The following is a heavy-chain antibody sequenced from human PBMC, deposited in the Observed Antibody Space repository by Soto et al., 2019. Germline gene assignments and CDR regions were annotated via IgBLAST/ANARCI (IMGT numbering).Heavy chain of an antibody. CDR3: AKLIPMEWLVPGDAFDI. V-gene: IGHV3-30*18. D-gene: IGHD6-19*01. CDR2: ISYDGSNK. Sequence: GGSLRLSCAASGFTFSSYGMHWVRQAPGKGLEWVAVISYDGSNKYYADSVKGRFTISRDNSKNTLYLQMNSLRAEDTAVYYCAKLIPMEWLVPGDAFDIWGQGTMVTVSS. J-gene: IGHJ3*02. CDR1: GFTFSSYG.